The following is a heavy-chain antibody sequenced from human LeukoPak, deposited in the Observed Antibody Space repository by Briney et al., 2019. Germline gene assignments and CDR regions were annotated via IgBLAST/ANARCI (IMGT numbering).Heavy chain of an antibody. CDR3: AREPSGYSSGWYQGALFDY. D-gene: IGHD6-19*01. CDR2: ISGSGGST. V-gene: IGHV3-23*01. J-gene: IGHJ4*02. CDR1: GFTFSSYA. Sequence: GGSLRLSCAASGFTFSSYAMSWVRQAPGKGLEWVSAISGSGGSTYYADSVKGRFTISRDNSKNTLYLQMNSLRAEDTAVYYCAREPSGYSSGWYQGALFDYWGQGTLVTVSS.